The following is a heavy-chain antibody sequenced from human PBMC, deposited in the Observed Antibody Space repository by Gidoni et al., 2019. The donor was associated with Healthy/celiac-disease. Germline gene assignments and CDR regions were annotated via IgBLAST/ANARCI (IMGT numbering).Heavy chain of an antibody. D-gene: IGHD3-10*01. V-gene: IGHV3-23*01. CDR1: GFTFSSYG. CDR2: ISGSGGST. Sequence: EVQLLESGGGLVQPGGSLRLSCSASGFTFSSYGMSWLRQAPGKGLEWVSAISGSGGSTTYAESVKGRFNISRDNSKNTLYLQMNSLRAEDTAVDYCAKCPAGDLGGSSFDYWGQGTLVTVSS. CDR3: AKCPAGDLGGSSFDY. J-gene: IGHJ4*02.